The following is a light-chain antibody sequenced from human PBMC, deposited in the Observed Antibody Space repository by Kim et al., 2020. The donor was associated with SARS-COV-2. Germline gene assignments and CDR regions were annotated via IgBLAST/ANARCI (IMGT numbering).Light chain of an antibody. CDR2: QDR. Sequence: SVSPGQTASITCSGDKLGDKYACWYQQKPGQSAVLVIYQDRKRPSGIPERFSGSNSGNTATLTISGTQAMDEADYYCQAWDSSSVVFGGGTQLTVL. J-gene: IGLJ2*01. V-gene: IGLV3-1*01. CDR3: QAWDSSSVV. CDR1: KLGDKY.